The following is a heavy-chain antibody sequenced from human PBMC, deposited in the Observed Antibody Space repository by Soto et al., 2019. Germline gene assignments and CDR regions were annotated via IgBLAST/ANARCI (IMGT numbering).Heavy chain of an antibody. V-gene: IGHV3-74*01. CDR2: INADGSYT. D-gene: IGHD1-1*01. CDR1: GFRFSSHW. J-gene: IGHJ4*02. CDR3: ASLITTATIGY. Sequence: PGGSLRLSCTASGFRFSSHWMHWVRQGPGKGLVWVSRINADGSYTTYGDSVKGRFTISRDNAKISLYLQMNSLRAEDTAVYYCASLITTATIGYWGQGTLVTVSS.